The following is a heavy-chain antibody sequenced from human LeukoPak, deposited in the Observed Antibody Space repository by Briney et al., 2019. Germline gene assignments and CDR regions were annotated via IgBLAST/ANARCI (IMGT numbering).Heavy chain of an antibody. D-gene: IGHD6-13*01. CDR1: GGTFSSYA. CDR2: IIPIFGTA. J-gene: IGHJ4*02. Sequence: SVKVSCKASGGTFSSYAISWVRQAPGQGLEWMGGIIPIFGTANYAQKFQGRVTITADKSTSTAYMELSSLRSEDTAVYYCARWTGYSSRPFDYWGQGTLVTVSS. V-gene: IGHV1-69*06. CDR3: ARWTGYSSRPFDY.